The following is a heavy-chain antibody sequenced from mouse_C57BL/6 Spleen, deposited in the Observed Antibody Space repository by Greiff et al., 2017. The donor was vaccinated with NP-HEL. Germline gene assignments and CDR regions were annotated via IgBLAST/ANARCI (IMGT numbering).Heavy chain of an antibody. CDR2: ISSGSSTI. D-gene: IGHD6-1*01. V-gene: IGHV5-17*01. Sequence: EVMLVESGGGLVKPGGSLKLSCAASGFTFSDYGMHWVRQAPEKGLEWVAYISSGSSTIYYADTVKGRFTISRDNAKNTLFLQMTSLRSEDTAMYYCARKALHNGYYFDYWGQGTTLTVSS. CDR3: ARKALHNGYYFDY. J-gene: IGHJ2*01. CDR1: GFTFSDYG.